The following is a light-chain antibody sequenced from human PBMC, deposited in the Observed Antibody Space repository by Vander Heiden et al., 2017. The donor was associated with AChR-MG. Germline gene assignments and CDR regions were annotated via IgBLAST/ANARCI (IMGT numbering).Light chain of an antibody. CDR2: AAS. V-gene: IGKV1-27*01. CDR1: QGISNY. Sequence: DIQMTQSPSSLSASVGDRVTTTCRASQGISNYLAWYRQKPGKVPELLIYAASTLQSGVPSRFSGSGSGTDFSLTIISLQPEDVATYYCQKYNSAPFTFGPGTKVDLK. J-gene: IGKJ3*01. CDR3: QKYNSAPFT.